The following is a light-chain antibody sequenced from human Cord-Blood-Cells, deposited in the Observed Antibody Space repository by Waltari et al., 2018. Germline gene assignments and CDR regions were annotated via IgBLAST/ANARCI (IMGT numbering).Light chain of an antibody. Sequence: QSALTQPAPVSGSPGQSSTIPAPGTASTVGGINYVPWYQQHPGKAPKPMIYDVINRPSGFSNRFSGSKSGNTASLTISGLQAEDEADYYCSSYTSSSTWVFGGGTKLTVL. CDR3: SSYTSSSTWV. V-gene: IGLV2-14*01. J-gene: IGLJ3*02. CDR2: DVI. CDR1: ASTVGGINY.